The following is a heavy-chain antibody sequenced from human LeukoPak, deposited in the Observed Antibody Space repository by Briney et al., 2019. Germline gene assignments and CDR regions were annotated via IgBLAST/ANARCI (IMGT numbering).Heavy chain of an antibody. CDR3: ARTYDDDVWGSYRCHWFDP. J-gene: IGHJ5*02. Sequence: ASVKVSCKASGYTFTGYYMHWVRQAPGQGLEWMGWINPNSGGTNYAQKFQGRVTMTRDTSISTAYMELSRLRSDDTAVYYCARTYDDDVWGSYRCHWFDPWGQGTLVSVCS. D-gene: IGHD3-16*02. CDR2: INPNSGGT. CDR1: GYTFTGYY. V-gene: IGHV1-2*02.